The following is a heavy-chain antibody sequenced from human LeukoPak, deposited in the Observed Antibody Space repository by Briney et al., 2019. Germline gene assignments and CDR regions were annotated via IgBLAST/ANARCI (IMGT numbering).Heavy chain of an antibody. CDR2: IYYSRST. J-gene: IGHJ4*02. V-gene: IGHV4-31*03. CDR1: GGSISSGGYY. CDR3: ARHMVRGYWYFDY. D-gene: IGHD3-10*01. Sequence: SETLSLTCTVSGGSISSGGYYWSWIHQHPGKGLEWIGYIYYSRSTYYNPSLKSRVTISVDTSKNQFSLKLSSVTAADTAVYYCARHMVRGYWYFDYWGQGTLVTVSS.